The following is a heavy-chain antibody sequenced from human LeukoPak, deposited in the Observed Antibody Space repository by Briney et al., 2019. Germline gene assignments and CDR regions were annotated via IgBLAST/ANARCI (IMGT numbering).Heavy chain of an antibody. CDR2: IYYSGST. J-gene: IGHJ4*02. V-gene: IGHV4-59*01. CDR1: GGSISSYY. Sequence: SETLSLTCTVSGGSISSYYWSWIRQPPGKGLEWIGYIYYSGSTNYNPSLKGRVTISVDTSKNQFSLKLSSVTAADTAVYYCARDSGSRQIDYWGQGTLVTVSS. CDR3: ARDSGSRQIDY. D-gene: IGHD1-26*01.